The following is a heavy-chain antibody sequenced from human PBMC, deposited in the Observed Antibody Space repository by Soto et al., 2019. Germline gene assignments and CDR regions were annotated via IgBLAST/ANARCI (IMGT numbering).Heavy chain of an antibody. CDR1: GGTFSSYA. CDR2: IIPIFGTA. J-gene: IGHJ4*02. CDR3: ASHYRYYGSAYFDY. Sequence: SVKVSCKASGGTFSSYAISWVRQAPGQGLEWMGGIIPIFGTANYAQKFQGRVTITADESTSTAYMELSSLRSEDTAVYYCASHYRYYGSAYFDYWGQGTLVTVSS. D-gene: IGHD3-10*01. V-gene: IGHV1-69*13.